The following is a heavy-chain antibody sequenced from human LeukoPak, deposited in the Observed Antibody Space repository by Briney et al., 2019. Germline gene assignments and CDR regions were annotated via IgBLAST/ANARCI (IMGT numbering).Heavy chain of an antibody. Sequence: ASVKVSCKASGYTFTSYYMHWVRQAPGQGLEWMGIINPSGGSTSYAQKFQGRVTMTRDTSTSTVYMELSSLRSEDTAVYYCARVHDSSGYYYSAAFDYWGQGTLVTVSS. CDR1: GYTFTSYY. V-gene: IGHV1-46*01. D-gene: IGHD3-22*01. J-gene: IGHJ4*02. CDR3: ARVHDSSGYYYSAAFDY. CDR2: INPSGGST.